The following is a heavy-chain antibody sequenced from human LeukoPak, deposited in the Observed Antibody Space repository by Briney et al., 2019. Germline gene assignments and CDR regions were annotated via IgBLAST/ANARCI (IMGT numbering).Heavy chain of an antibody. CDR1: GFTFSSYA. V-gene: IGHV3-23*01. CDR3: AKGIAAAGKNYFDF. D-gene: IGHD6-13*01. J-gene: IGHJ4*02. CDR2: ISGSGGST. Sequence: GSLRLSCAASGFTFSSYAMSWVRQAPGKGLEWVSAISGSGGSTYYADSVKGRFTISRDNSRNTLYLQMNSLRAEDTAVYYCAKGIAAAGKNYFDFWGQGTLVTVSS.